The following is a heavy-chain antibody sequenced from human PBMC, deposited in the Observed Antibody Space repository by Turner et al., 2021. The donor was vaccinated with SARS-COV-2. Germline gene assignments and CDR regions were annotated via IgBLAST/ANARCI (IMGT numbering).Heavy chain of an antibody. Sequence: QVQLVESGGGVVQTGRSLRLSCEVSGISFSNHGMHWARQAPGKGLECVTIIWNYESNEYYTDSVRGRFTISRDNSKNTLYLQMNSLRAEDTAVYYCARGCGGSSGCFLIDYWGQGTLVTVSS. D-gene: IGHD6-19*01. CDR1: GISFSNHG. CDR3: ARGCGGSSGCFLIDY. J-gene: IGHJ4*02. CDR2: IWNYESNE. V-gene: IGHV3-33*01.